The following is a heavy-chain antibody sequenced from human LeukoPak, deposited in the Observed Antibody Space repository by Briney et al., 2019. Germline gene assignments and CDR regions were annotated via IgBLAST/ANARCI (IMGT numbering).Heavy chain of an antibody. CDR1: GFSFSIYS. Sequence: PGGSLRLSCAASGFSFSIYSLNWVRQAPGKGLEWVSYISHTGSTMSYADSVKGRFTISRDNAKNSLYLQMNSLRAEDTAMYYCAIPPLSGTGSSRPLAGLDVWGQGTTVTVSS. CDR2: ISHTGSTM. J-gene: IGHJ6*02. V-gene: IGHV3-48*04. CDR3: AIPPLSGTGSSRPLAGLDV. D-gene: IGHD3-10*01.